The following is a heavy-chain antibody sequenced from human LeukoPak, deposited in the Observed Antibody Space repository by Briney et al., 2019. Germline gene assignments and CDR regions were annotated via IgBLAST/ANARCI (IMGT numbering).Heavy chain of an antibody. V-gene: IGHV3-7*01. Sequence: GGSLRLSCAASGFTYSSYWMNWVRQAPGKGLEWVANIKQDGSEKYYVDSVKGRFTISRDNAKNSLYLQMNSLRAEDTAVYYCARVASSGYYYFSDYWGQGTQVTVSS. J-gene: IGHJ4*02. CDR2: IKQDGSEK. CDR1: GFTYSSYW. D-gene: IGHD3-22*01. CDR3: ARVASSGYYYFSDY.